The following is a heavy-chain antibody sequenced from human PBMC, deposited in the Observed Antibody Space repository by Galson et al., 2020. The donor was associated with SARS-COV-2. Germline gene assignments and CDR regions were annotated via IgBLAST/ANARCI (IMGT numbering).Heavy chain of an antibody. D-gene: IGHD1-26*01. J-gene: IGHJ4*02. CDR2: ISSDGSNS. CDR1: GFTFSNYV. V-gene: IGHV3-30*04. Sequence: GGSLRLSCAASGFTFSNYVMHWVRQAPGKGPEWVAFISSDGSNSFYADSLKGRFTISRDNSKSTLYLQMNSLRAEDTAVYYCARGGEWELPYYFDYWGQGTLVTVSS. CDR3: ARGGEWELPYYFDY.